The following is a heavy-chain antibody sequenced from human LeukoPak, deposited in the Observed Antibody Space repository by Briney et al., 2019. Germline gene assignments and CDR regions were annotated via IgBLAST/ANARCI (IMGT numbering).Heavy chain of an antibody. CDR2: ISGSAART. CDR3: AKRYPYDSSTYAFDY. Sequence: GSLRLTCAASGFTFSAYAVTWVRQAPGKGLEWVSAISGSAARTYYADSVKGRFTISRDNSKNTVYLQMNSLRAEDTAVYYCAKRYPYDSSTYAFDYWGQGALVTVSS. D-gene: IGHD3-22*01. CDR1: GFTFSAYA. V-gene: IGHV3-23*01. J-gene: IGHJ4*02.